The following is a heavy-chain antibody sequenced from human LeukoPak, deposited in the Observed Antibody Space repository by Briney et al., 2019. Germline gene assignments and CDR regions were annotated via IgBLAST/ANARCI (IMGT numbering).Heavy chain of an antibody. Sequence: ASVKVSCKAYGYTFTGYYMHWVRQAPGQGLEWMGRINPNSGGTNYAQKLQGRVTMTRDTSISTAYMELSRLRSDDTAVYYCARERIAAAGTFDPWGQGTLVTVSS. CDR1: GYTFTGYY. CDR2: INPNSGGT. CDR3: ARERIAAAGTFDP. D-gene: IGHD6-13*01. J-gene: IGHJ5*02. V-gene: IGHV1-2*06.